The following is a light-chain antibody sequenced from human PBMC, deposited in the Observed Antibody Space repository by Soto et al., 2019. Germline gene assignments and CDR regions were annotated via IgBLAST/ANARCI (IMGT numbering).Light chain of an antibody. Sequence: QLVLTQSPSASASLGASVKLTCTLSSGHSRYAIAWHQQQPEKGPRYLMTFNSDGSHSKGDGIPDRFSGSSSGAERYLTISSLQSEDEADYYCQTWAAGIPVFGGGTQLTVL. J-gene: IGLJ2*01. V-gene: IGLV4-69*01. CDR1: SGHSRYA. CDR3: QTWAAGIPV. CDR2: FNSDGSH.